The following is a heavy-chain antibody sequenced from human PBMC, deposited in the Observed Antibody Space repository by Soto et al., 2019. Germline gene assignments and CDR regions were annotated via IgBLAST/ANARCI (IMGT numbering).Heavy chain of an antibody. V-gene: IGHV3-33*01. CDR3: ARDSYDFWSGYLNWFAP. J-gene: IGHJ5*02. CDR2: IWYDGSNK. Sequence: PGGSLRLSCAAYGFTFSSYGMHWVRQAPGKGLEWVAVIWYDGSNKYYADSVKGRFTISRDNSKNTLYLQMNSLRAEDTAVYYCARDSYDFWSGYLNWFAPWGQGTLVTVSS. D-gene: IGHD3-3*01. CDR1: GFTFSSYG.